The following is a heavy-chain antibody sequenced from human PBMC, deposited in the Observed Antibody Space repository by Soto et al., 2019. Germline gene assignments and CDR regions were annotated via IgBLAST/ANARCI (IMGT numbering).Heavy chain of an antibody. CDR1: GFTFSDYY. J-gene: IGHJ6*02. CDR3: ARFRVVPAAIPNYYYGMDV. D-gene: IGHD2-2*02. CDR2: ISSSGSTI. V-gene: IGHV3-11*01. Sequence: GGSLTLSGEPSGFTFSDYYMSWIRQAKGKGLEWVSYISSSGSTIYYADSVKGRFTISRDNAKNSLYLQMNSLRAEDTAVYYCARFRVVPAAIPNYYYGMDVWGQGTTVTVSS.